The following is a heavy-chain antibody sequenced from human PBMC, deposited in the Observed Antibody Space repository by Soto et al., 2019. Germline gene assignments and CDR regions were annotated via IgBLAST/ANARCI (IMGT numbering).Heavy chain of an antibody. CDR1: GGTFSSYA. CDR3: ARALYSSSWLDAFDI. D-gene: IGHD6-13*01. V-gene: IGHV1-69*13. J-gene: IGHJ3*02. CDR2: IIPIFGTA. Sequence: SVKVSCKASGGTFSSYAISWVRQAPGQGLEWMGGIIPIFGTANYAQKFQGRVTITADESTSTAHMELSSLRSEDTAAYYCARALYSSSWLDAFDIWGQGTMVTVSS.